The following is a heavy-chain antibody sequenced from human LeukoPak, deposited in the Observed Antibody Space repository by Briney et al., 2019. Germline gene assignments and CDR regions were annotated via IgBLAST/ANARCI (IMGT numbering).Heavy chain of an antibody. V-gene: IGHV1-24*01. D-gene: IGHD5-12*01. J-gene: IGHJ3*02. CDR2: FDPEDGET. CDR3: AKDTNSGYFFDAFDI. Sequence: ASVKVSCKVSGYTLTELSMHWVRQAPGKGLEWMGGFDPEDGETIYAQKFQGRVTMTEDTSTDTAYMELSSLRAEDTALYYCAKDTNSGYFFDAFDIWGQGTMVTVSS. CDR1: GYTLTELS.